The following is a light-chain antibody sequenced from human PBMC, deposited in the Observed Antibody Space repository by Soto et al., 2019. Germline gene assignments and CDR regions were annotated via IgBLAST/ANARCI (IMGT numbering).Light chain of an antibody. Sequence: QSALTQPASVSGSPGQSITISCTGASSDSNDYKYVSWYQHHPGKAPKLMIYEVSNRPSGVSNRFSGSKSGNTASLTISGLQAEDEADYYCSLDTISGVFGGGTKVTVL. CDR2: EVS. J-gene: IGLJ3*02. CDR3: SLDTISGV. CDR1: SSDSNDYKY. V-gene: IGLV2-14*01.